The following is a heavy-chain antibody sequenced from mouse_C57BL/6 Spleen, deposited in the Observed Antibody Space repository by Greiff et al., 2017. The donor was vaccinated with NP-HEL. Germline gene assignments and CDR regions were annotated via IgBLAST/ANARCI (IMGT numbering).Heavy chain of an antibody. CDR1: GYTFTDYN. CDR2: INPNNGGT. CDR3: AREEVGRSYYFDY. D-gene: IGHD1-1*02. Sequence: EVQLQESGPELVKPGASVKMSCKASGYTFTDYNMHWVKQSHGKSLEWIGYINPNNGGTSYNQKFKGKATLTVNKSSSTAYMELRSLTSEDSAVYYCAREEVGRSYYFDYWGQGTTLTVSS. V-gene: IGHV1-22*01. J-gene: IGHJ2*01.